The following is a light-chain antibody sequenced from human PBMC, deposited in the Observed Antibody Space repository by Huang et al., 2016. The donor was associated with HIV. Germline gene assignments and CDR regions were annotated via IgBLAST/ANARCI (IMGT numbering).Light chain of an antibody. CDR2: WAA. V-gene: IGKV4-1*01. Sequence: IVMTQSPESLTLSLGARAAINCKSSQDLFYNSTEKNYLAWYQQKPRTPPKLLLYWAATRDSGVPARLSGSGSRTTFTRTIYGLQSDDSALCYGQQYYTNHYTFGQGTKLEIK. CDR1: QDLFYNSTEKNY. J-gene: IGKJ2*01. CDR3: QQYYTNHYT.